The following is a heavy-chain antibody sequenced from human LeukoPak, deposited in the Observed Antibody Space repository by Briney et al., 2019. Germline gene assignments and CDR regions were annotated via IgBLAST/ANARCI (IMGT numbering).Heavy chain of an antibody. J-gene: IGHJ4*02. CDR1: GFPFSSYW. CDR3: AKDYGGNSGYFDY. D-gene: IGHD4-23*01. V-gene: IGHV3-7*01. Sequence: PGGSLRLSCVASGFPFSSYWMTWVRQAPGKGLEWVANIKQDGSKKSYVDSEKGRFTISRDNSKNTLYLQMNSLRAEDTAVYYCAKDYGGNSGYFDYWGQGTLVTVSS. CDR2: IKQDGSKK.